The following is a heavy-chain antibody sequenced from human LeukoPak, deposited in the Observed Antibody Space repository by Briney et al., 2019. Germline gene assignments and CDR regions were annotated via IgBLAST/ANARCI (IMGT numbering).Heavy chain of an antibody. D-gene: IGHD2-15*01. CDR2: IKQDGSEK. CDR1: GFTFSSYE. J-gene: IGHJ4*02. Sequence: PGGSLRLSCAASGFTFSSYEMNWVRQAPGKGLEWVANIKQDGSEKYYVDSVKGRFTISRDNAKNSLYLQMNSLRAEDTAVYYCARAPYCIGGSCRFDYWGQGTLVTVSS. CDR3: ARAPYCIGGSCRFDY. V-gene: IGHV3-7*03.